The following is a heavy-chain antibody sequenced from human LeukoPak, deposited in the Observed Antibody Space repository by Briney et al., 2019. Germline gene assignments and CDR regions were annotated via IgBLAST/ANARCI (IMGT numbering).Heavy chain of an antibody. Sequence: SETLSLTCTVPGYSISSGYYWGWIRQPPGKGLEWIGSIYYSGSTYYNPSLKSRVTLSVDTSKNQFSLKLSSVTAADTAVYYCARDLAVLGYFHFDYWGQGTLVTVSS. V-gene: IGHV4-38-2*02. CDR1: GYSISSGYY. J-gene: IGHJ4*02. CDR2: IYYSGST. CDR3: ARDLAVLGYFHFDY. D-gene: IGHD3-22*01.